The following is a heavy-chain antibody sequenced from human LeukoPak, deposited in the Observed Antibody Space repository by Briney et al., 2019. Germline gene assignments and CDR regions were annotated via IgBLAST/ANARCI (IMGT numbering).Heavy chain of an antibody. D-gene: IGHD5-18*01. Sequence: RPSETLSLTCAVYGGSFSGYYWSWIRQPPGKGLEWIGEINHSGSTNYNPSLKSRVTISVDTSKNQFSLKLSSVTAADTAVYYCASCGYSYGWGAFDIWGQGTMVTVSS. CDR2: INHSGST. CDR3: ASCGYSYGWGAFDI. V-gene: IGHV4-34*01. J-gene: IGHJ3*02. CDR1: GGSFSGYY.